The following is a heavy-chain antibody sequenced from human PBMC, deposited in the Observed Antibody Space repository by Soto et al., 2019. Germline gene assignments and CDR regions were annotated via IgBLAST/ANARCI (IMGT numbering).Heavy chain of an antibody. V-gene: IGHV1-3*04. D-gene: IGHD1-20*01. Sequence: GASVKVSCKASGYTFTNYAIHWVRQAPGQRLEWMGWINTDSAKTIYSQKFQGRVTITRDTSASTAYMELSSLRSEDTAVYYCARGITLPTPLDYWGQGTLVTVSS. CDR2: INTDSAKT. CDR3: ARGITLPTPLDY. CDR1: GYTFTNYA. J-gene: IGHJ4*02.